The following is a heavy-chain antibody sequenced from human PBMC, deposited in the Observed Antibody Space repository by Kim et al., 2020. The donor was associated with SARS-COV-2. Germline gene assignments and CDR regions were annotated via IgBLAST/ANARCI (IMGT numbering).Heavy chain of an antibody. J-gene: IGHJ4*02. D-gene: IGHD6-13*01. CDR1: GFTFSSYA. CDR2: ISGSGGST. V-gene: IGHV3-23*01. Sequence: GGSLRLSCAASGFTFSSYAMSWVRQAPGKGLEWVSAISGSGGSTYYADSVKGRFTISRDNSKNTLYLQMNSLRAEDTAVYYCANHMLGSSWSSYYFDYWGQGTLVTVSS. CDR3: ANHMLGSSWSSYYFDY.